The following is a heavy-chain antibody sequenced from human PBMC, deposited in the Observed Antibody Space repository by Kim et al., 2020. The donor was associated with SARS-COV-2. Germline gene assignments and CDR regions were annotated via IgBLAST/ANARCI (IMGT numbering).Heavy chain of an antibody. CDR3: VRDSYTREWLAPQADY. V-gene: IGHV3-11*06. D-gene: IGHD3-16*02. Sequence: SVRGRFTISRDNAKNSLYLQMNSLKAEDTAVYYCVRDSYTREWLAPQADYWGQGTLVTVSS. J-gene: IGHJ4*02.